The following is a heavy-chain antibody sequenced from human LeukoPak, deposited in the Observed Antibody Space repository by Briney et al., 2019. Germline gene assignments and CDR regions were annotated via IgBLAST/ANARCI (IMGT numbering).Heavy chain of an antibody. CDR2: INPSGGST. CDR1: GYTFTSYY. Sequence: ASVKVSCKASGYTFTSYYMHWVRQAPGQGLEWMGIINPSGGSTSYAQKFQGRVTMTRDTSTSTAYMELSSLRSEDTAVYYCATDLLLWFGESQGDAFDIWGQGTMVTVSS. J-gene: IGHJ3*02. V-gene: IGHV1-46*01. CDR3: ATDLLLWFGESQGDAFDI. D-gene: IGHD3-10*01.